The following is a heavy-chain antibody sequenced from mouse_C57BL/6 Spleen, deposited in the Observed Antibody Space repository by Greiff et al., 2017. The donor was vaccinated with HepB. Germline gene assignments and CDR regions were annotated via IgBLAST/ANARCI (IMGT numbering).Heavy chain of an antibody. J-gene: IGHJ1*03. CDR2: IRSKSSNYAT. D-gene: IGHD1-1*01. CDR3: VREGYYYGSSYPYWYFDV. Sequence: VMLVESGGGLVQPKGSLKLSCAASGFTFNTYAMHWVRQAPGKGLEWVARIRSKSSNYATYYADSVKDRFTISRDDSQSMLYLQMNNLKTEDTAMYYCVREGYYYGSSYPYWYFDVWGTGTTVTVSS. CDR1: GFTFNTYA. V-gene: IGHV10-3*01.